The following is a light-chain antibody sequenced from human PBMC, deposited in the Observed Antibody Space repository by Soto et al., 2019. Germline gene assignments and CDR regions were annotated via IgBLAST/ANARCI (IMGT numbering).Light chain of an antibody. J-gene: IGKJ1*01. CDR1: QTISSW. Sequence: DIQMTQSPSTLSGSVGDRVTLTCRASQTISSWLAWYQQKPGKAPKLLIYKASTLKSGVPSRFSGGGAGTEFTLTISSLQPDDFATYYCQQYNSYWSFGQGTKVDNK. CDR2: KAS. CDR3: QQYNSYWS. V-gene: IGKV1-5*03.